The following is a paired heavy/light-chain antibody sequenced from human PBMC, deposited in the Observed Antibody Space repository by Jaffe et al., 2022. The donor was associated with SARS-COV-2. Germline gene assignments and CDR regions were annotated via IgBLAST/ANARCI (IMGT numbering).Heavy chain of an antibody. J-gene: IGHJ5*02. CDR2: ISYDEST. CDR1: GGSITNGDYF. D-gene: IGHD3-10*01. Sequence: QLQLQESGPGLVKRSETLSLTCTVSGGSITNGDYFWGWIRQPPGKGLEWIGTISYDESTYYNPSLKSRVTISVDTSKNQFSLKLSSVTAADTAVYYCARPGDPYYYGPGSFPTWFDPWGQGTLVTVSP. V-gene: IGHV4-39*01. CDR3: ARPGDPYYYGPGSFPTWFDP.
Light chain of an antibody. CDR1: QTVSTTF. Sequence: EIVLTQSPGTLSLSPGERATLSCRASQTVSTTFLAWYQQKPGQAPRLLIYHASSRATGIPDRFSGSGTGTDFTLTISRLEPEDFAVYYCQQFGTSPPGYIFGQGTKVEIK. CDR2: HAS. J-gene: IGKJ2*01. V-gene: IGKV3-20*01. CDR3: QQFGTSPPGYI.